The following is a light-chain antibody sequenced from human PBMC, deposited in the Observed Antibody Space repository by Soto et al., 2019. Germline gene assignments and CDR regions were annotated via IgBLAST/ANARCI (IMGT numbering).Light chain of an antibody. CDR1: QGVTTN. Sequence: EILMTQSPAILSVSPGERATLSCRAGQGVTTNFAWYQQKSGQSPRLLIYDVSIRATGVPARFSGTGSETDFTLTISSLQSEDFAVYYCQQYNNWPRTFGQGTKVDIK. CDR3: QQYNNWPRT. CDR2: DVS. J-gene: IGKJ1*01. V-gene: IGKV3-15*01.